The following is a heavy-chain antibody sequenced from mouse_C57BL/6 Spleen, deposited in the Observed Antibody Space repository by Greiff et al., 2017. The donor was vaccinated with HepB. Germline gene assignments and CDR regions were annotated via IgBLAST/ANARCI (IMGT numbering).Heavy chain of an antibody. Sequence: QVQLQQPGAELVRPGSSVKLSCKASGYTFTSYWMHWVKQRPIQGLEWIGNIDPSDSETHYNQKFKDKATLTVDTSSSTAYMQLSSLTSEDSAVYYCGRSDYGSSLDAWFAYWGQGTLVTVSA. CDR2: IDPSDSET. V-gene: IGHV1-52*01. D-gene: IGHD1-1*01. CDR1: GYTFTSYW. J-gene: IGHJ3*01. CDR3: GRSDYGSSLDAWFAY.